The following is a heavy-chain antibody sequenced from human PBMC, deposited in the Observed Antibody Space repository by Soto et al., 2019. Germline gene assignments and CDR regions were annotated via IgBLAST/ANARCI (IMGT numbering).Heavy chain of an antibody. J-gene: IGHJ4*02. V-gene: IGHV3-30*18. CDR2: ISYDGSNK. Sequence: GGSLRLSCAASGFTFSTYWMSWVRQAPGKGLEWVADISYDGSNKYYVDSVKGRFTISRDNSKNTLYLQMNSLRAEDTAVYYCAKEVGSWQLISYWGQGTLVTVSS. CDR1: GFTFSTYW. CDR3: AKEVGSWQLISY. D-gene: IGHD1-26*01.